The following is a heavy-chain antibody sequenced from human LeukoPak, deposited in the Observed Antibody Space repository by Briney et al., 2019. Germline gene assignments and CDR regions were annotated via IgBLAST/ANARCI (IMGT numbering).Heavy chain of an antibody. D-gene: IGHD6-13*01. CDR1: GFTFSSYS. CDR2: ISSSSSYI. Sequence: GGSLRLSCAASGFTFSSYSMNWVRQAPGKGLEWVSSISSSSSYIYYADSVTGRFTISRDNAKNSLYLQMNSLRADDTAVYYCARGQTGFSTSWYDFWGQGALVTVSS. J-gene: IGHJ5*01. CDR3: ARGQTGFSTSWYDF. V-gene: IGHV3-21*01.